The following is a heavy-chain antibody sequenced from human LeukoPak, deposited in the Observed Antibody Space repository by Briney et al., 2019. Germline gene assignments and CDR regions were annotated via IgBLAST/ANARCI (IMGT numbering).Heavy chain of an antibody. Sequence: AGGSLRLSCAASGFRFTSYWMTWVRQAPGKGLEWVGNIGQDGSVKNYADSVKGRFTLSRDNDKNSVFLQMNSLRAEDTAFYYCGNQCSGGICPENWGRGTLVTVSS. D-gene: IGHD2-15*01. CDR2: IGQDGSVK. CDR3: GNQCSGGICPEN. CDR1: GFRFTSYW. V-gene: IGHV3-7*01. J-gene: IGHJ4*02.